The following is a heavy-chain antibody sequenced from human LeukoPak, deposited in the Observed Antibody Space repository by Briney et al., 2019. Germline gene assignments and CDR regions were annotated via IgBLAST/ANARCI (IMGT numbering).Heavy chain of an antibody. D-gene: IGHD5-18*01. CDR1: GFTFSNYW. J-gene: IGHJ4*02. CDR3: ARDPGTAMGRALDY. Sequence: GGSLRLSCAASGFTFSNYWMHWVRQAPGKGLVWFSRINSDESTTTYADSAKGRFTISRDNAKNTLYLQMNSLRAEDTAVYYCARDPGTAMGRALDYWGQGTLDTVSS. CDR2: INSDESTT. V-gene: IGHV3-74*01.